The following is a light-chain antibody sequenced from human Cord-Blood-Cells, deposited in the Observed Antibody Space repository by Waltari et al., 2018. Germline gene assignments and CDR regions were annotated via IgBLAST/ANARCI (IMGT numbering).Light chain of an antibody. J-gene: IGKJ3*01. V-gene: IGKV3D-15*01. CDR2: CAS. Sequence: EIVMTQSPATLSVSPGERATLSCRASQSVSSNLAWYQQKPGQAPRLLIYCASTRATDIPARFSGSGSATEFTLTISSLQSEDFAVYYCQQYNNWPPVTFGPGTKVDIK. CDR1: QSVSSN. CDR3: QQYNNWPPVT.